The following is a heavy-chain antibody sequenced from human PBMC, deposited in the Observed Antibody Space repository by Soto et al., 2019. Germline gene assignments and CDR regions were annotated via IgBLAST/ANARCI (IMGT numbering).Heavy chain of an antibody. CDR1: GGSISSYY. J-gene: IGHJ6*02. V-gene: IGHV4-59*01. D-gene: IGHD3-22*01. CDR2: IYYSGST. CDR3: AGGWYYYDSSGYYEPNGVYYYYGMAV. Sequence: SETLSLTCTVSGGSISSYYWSWIRQPPGKGLEWIGYIYYSGSTNYNPSLKSRVTISVDTSKNQFSLKLSSVTAADTAVYYCAGGWYYYDSSGYYEPNGVYYYYGMAVWGQGTTVTVSS.